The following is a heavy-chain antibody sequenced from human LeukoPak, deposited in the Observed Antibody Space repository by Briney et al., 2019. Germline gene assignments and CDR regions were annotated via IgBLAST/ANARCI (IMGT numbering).Heavy chain of an antibody. J-gene: IGHJ4*02. V-gene: IGHV4-39*01. CDR3: ARQRYSSSWFLDY. CDR2: IYYSGST. Sequence: SETLFLTCTVSGGSISSSSYYWGWIRQPPGKGLEWIGSIYYSGSTYYNPSLKSRVTISVDTSKNQFSLKLSSVTAADTAVYYCARQRYSSSWFLDYWGQGTLVTVSS. CDR1: GGSISSSSYY. D-gene: IGHD6-13*01.